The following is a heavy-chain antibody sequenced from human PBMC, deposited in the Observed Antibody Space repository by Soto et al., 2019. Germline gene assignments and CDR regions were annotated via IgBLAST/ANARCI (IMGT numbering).Heavy chain of an antibody. D-gene: IGHD1-1*01. V-gene: IGHV1-46*01. J-gene: IGHJ4*02. Sequence: ASVKVSCKASGYTFINYYLHWVRLAPGQGLEWLGMINPSSGDTTSAQKFQARVTMTRGSSPRTVDLDLSSLRSDDTAVYYCARSTDRYYFDYWGKGTLVTVSS. CDR1: GYTFINYY. CDR2: INPSSGDT. CDR3: ARSTDRYYFDY.